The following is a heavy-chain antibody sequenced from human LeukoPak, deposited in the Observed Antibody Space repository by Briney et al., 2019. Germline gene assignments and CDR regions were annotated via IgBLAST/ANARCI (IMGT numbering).Heavy chain of an antibody. Sequence: ASVKVSCKASGYTFTSYYIHWVRQAPGQGLEWMGWMNPNSGNTDYAQKFQGRVTITRNTSINTAYMELSSLRSEDTAVYYCARGTIFGVVSSYYYMDVWGKGTTVTVSS. V-gene: IGHV1-8*03. J-gene: IGHJ6*03. CDR1: GYTFTSYY. CDR3: ARGTIFGVVSSYYYMDV. CDR2: MNPNSGNT. D-gene: IGHD3-3*01.